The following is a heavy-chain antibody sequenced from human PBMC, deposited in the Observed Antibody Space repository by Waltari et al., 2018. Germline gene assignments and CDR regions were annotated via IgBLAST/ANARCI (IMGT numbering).Heavy chain of an antibody. CDR3: ARVVPVATAAGTPRPNWFDP. J-gene: IGHJ5*02. D-gene: IGHD6-13*01. CDR1: GGSISSYY. Sequence: QVQLQESGPGLVKPSEPLSLTCTVSGGSISSYYWTWIRQPAGKGLEWIGRIYTSGSTNYNPSLKSRVTMSVDTSKNQFSLKLSSVTAADTAVYYCARVVPVATAAGTPRPNWFDPWGQGTLVTVSS. V-gene: IGHV4-4*07. CDR2: IYTSGST.